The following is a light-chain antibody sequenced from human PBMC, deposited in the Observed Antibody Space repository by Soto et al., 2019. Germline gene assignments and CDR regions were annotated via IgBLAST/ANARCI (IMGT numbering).Light chain of an antibody. Sequence: QSALTQPASVSGSPGQSITISCTGTSSDVGGYNYVSWYQQHPGKAPKLMIYDVSNRPSGVCNRFSGSKSGNTASLTISGLQAEDEADYYCSSYTSSSWVFGGGTKVTVL. J-gene: IGLJ2*01. CDR3: SSYTSSSWV. CDR2: DVS. V-gene: IGLV2-14*01. CDR1: SSDVGGYNY.